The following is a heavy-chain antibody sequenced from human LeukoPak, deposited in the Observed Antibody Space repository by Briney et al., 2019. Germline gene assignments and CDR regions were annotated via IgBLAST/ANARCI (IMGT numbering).Heavy chain of an antibody. CDR3: AKDDSLLDY. CDR1: RLTFSNYA. CDR2: ISGSGGST. Sequence: PGGSLRLSCAVSRLTFSNYAMTWVRQAPGKGLEWVSSISGSGGSTYYADSVKGRFTISRDNSKNTLYLQMNSLRAEDTAVYYCAKDDSLLDYWGQGTLVTVSS. V-gene: IGHV3-23*01. D-gene: IGHD2-21*02. J-gene: IGHJ4*02.